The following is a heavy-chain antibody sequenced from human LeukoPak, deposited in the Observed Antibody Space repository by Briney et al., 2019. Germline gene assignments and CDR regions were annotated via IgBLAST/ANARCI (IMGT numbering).Heavy chain of an antibody. CDR2: IIPMFATA. D-gene: IGHD3-22*01. Sequence: ASVKVSCKASGGSFSSYGISWVRQAPGQGLEWMGGIIPMFATANYAQKFQGRVTITADESTSTAYMELSSLKSEDAAVYYCARGYYYYDSSGYQPFPLDYWGQGTLVTVSS. V-gene: IGHV1-69*13. CDR1: GGSFSSYG. J-gene: IGHJ4*02. CDR3: ARGYYYYDSSGYQPFPLDY.